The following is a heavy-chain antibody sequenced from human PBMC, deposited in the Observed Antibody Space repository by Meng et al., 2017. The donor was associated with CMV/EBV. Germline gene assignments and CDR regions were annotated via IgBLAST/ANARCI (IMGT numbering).Heavy chain of an antibody. CDR1: RGLISSYY. D-gene: IGHD2-2*01. CDR3: ARDLMNCSSTSCANWFDP. J-gene: IGHJ5*02. CDR2: IYTSGST. V-gene: IGHV4-4*07. Sequence: AQLHDPGPGLGNPPETLSPPCTVSRGLISSYYWSWIRQSAGKGREWIGRIYTSGSTNYNPPRKSRVTMSVDTSKNQFSLKLSSVTAADTAVYYCARDLMNCSSTSCANWFDPWGQGTLVTGFS.